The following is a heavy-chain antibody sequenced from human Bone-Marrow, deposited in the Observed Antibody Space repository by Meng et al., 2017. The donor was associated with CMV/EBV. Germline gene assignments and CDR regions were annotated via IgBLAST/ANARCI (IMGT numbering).Heavy chain of an antibody. D-gene: IGHD3-3*01. CDR2: TKPGDSEI. Sequence: KVSCKGSGYSFTSYWIGWVRQMPGKGLEWMGITKPGDSEIQYSPSFQGQVTISVDKSINTAYLQWGSLRASDTAIFYCARHYNGAGYLEWFFDYWGQGTLVTVSS. J-gene: IGHJ4*02. CDR1: GYSFTSYW. V-gene: IGHV5-51*01. CDR3: ARHYNGAGYLEWFFDY.